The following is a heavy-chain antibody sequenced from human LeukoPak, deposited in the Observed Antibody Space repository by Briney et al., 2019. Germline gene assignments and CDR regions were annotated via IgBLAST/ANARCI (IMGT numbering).Heavy chain of an antibody. CDR1: GGSCDDYY. V-gene: IGHV4-34*01. D-gene: IGHD5-24*01. CDR3: SRGRDRSKAGDH. Sequence: PSETLSLTCDVSGGSCDDYYCSWIRQPPGKGLEWIGEIHPHGILYYNSSLMSRVTISIDTSKSQFSLRLTSVTAADTAIYYCSRGRDRSKAGDHWGQGSLVTVS. CDR2: IHPHGIL. J-gene: IGHJ4*02.